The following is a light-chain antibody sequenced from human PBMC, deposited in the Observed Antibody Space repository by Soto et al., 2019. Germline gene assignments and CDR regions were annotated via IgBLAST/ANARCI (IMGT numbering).Light chain of an antibody. CDR1: SSDVGGYNY. Sequence: QSVLTQPPSASGSPGQSVTISCTGTSSDVGGYNYVSWYQQHPGKVPKLMVYEVNKRPSGVPDRFSGSKSGNTASLTVSEIQDEDEDDYYCTSYAGGNNVFGTGTKLTVL. J-gene: IGLJ1*01. CDR3: TSYAGGNNV. V-gene: IGLV2-8*01. CDR2: EVN.